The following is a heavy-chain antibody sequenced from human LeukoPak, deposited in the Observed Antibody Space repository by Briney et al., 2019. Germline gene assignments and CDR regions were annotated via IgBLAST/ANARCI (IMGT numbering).Heavy chain of an antibody. V-gene: IGHV4-34*01. CDR2: INHSGST. CDR1: GGSFSGYY. D-gene: IGHD6-13*01. Sequence: SETLSLTCAVYGGSFSGYYLSWVRQPPGKGLEWVGEINHSGSTNYNPSLKSRVAISVDTSKNQFSLQLSSVTAADTAVYYCARGRAAAGLVWFDPWGQGTLVTVSS. J-gene: IGHJ5*02. CDR3: ARGRAAAGLVWFDP.